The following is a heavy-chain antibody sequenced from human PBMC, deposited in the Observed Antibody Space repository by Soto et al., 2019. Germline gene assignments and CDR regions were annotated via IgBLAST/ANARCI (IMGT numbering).Heavy chain of an antibody. CDR2: IFPADSDT. V-gene: IGHV5-51*01. J-gene: IGHJ4*02. CDR3: AKRQGYSSSWPRGTFDY. D-gene: IGHD6-13*01. Sequence: GESLKISCKGSGYSFSNYWIAWVRQMPGKGLEWMGIIFPADSDTKYSPSFQGRFTISRDNSKNTLYLQMNSLRAEDTAVYYCAKRQGYSSSWPRGTFDYWGQGTLVTVSS. CDR1: GYSFSNYW.